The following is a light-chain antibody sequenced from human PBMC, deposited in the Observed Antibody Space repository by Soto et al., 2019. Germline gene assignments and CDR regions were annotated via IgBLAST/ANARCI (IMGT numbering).Light chain of an antibody. CDR1: QGITNY. J-gene: IGKJ5*01. CDR3: QKYNRDPQT. V-gene: IGKV1-27*01. CDR2: AAS. Sequence: IQMTQSPSSLSASLADRVAIPWKASQGITNYLAWYKQGPGKIPKLLIYAASTLQSGVPSRFSGRGSGTDFTLTISSLQPEDVETYYCQKYNRDPQTFGQGTRLEIK.